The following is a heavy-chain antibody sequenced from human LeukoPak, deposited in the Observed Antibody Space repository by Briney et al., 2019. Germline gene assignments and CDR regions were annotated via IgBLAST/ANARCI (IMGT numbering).Heavy chain of an antibody. J-gene: IGHJ3*02. Sequence: GGSLRLSCAASGFTLSSYGMHWVRQAPGKGLEWVAFMSYDGTKKYYADSVRGRFAISRDNSKNTLYLQMDNLRAEDTALYYCASHTGAGVAFRPFHIWGQGTMVTVSS. CDR2: MSYDGTKK. CDR1: GFTLSSYG. D-gene: IGHD2-8*01. CDR3: ASHTGAGVAFRPFHI. V-gene: IGHV3-30*03.